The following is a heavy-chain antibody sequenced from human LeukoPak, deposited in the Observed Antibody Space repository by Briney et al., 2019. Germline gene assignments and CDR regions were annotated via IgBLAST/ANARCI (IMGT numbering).Heavy chain of an antibody. D-gene: IGHD3-22*01. J-gene: IGHJ3*02. Sequence: SETLSLTRSLSGGSISSGGYYWSWTRQHHGKGLEWIGYICDSGSTYYNPSLKSRVTISVDTSRNQFSLKLSSVTAADTAVYYCAREPITMIVGLRFDAFDIWGQGTMVTVSS. CDR1: GGSISSGGYY. CDR2: ICDSGST. V-gene: IGHV4-31*03. CDR3: AREPITMIVGLRFDAFDI.